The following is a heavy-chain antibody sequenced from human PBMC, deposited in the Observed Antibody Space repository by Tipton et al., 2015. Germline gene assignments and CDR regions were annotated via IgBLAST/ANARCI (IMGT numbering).Heavy chain of an antibody. D-gene: IGHD6-13*01. Sequence: TLSLTCTVSGGSITNGGYYWNWIRQHRGKGLEWIGNIYYSGSTKYNPSLKSRVTISVDTSKNQFSLKLSSVTAADTAVYYCARGAGNSSTWDFDYWGQGSLVTVSS. CDR2: IYYSGST. J-gene: IGHJ4*02. V-gene: IGHV4-61*08. CDR3: ARGAGNSSTWDFDY. CDR1: GGSITNGGYY.